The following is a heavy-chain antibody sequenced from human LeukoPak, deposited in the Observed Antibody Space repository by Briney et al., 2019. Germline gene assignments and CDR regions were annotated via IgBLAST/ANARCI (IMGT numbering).Heavy chain of an antibody. J-gene: IGHJ5*02. CDR3: AKDSRYSSGWGPNWFDP. CDR2: ISYDGSNK. V-gene: IGHV3-30*18. Sequence: PGTSLRLSCAASGFPFSDYGMHWVRQAPGKGLEWVAVISYDGSNKYYADSVKGRFTISRDNSKNTLYLQMNSLRAEDTAVYYCAKDSRYSSGWGPNWFDPWGQGTLVTVSS. D-gene: IGHD6-19*01. CDR1: GFPFSDYG.